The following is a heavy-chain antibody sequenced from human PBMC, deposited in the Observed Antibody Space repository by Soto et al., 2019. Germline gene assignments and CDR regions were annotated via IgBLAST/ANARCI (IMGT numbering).Heavy chain of an antibody. V-gene: IGHV4-30-4*01. CDR1: GDSISTVDYF. Sequence: SETLSLTCSVSGDSISTVDYFWAWIRQPPGQALEYIGYIYKSATTYYNPSFESRVAISLDTSKSQFSLNVTSVTAADTAVYFCARGRYCLTGRCFPNWFDSWGQGALVTVSS. CDR2: IYKSATT. J-gene: IGHJ5*01. CDR3: ARGRYCLTGRCFPNWFDS. D-gene: IGHD2-15*01.